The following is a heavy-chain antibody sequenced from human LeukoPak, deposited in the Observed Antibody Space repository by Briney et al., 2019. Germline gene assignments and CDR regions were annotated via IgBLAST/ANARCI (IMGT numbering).Heavy chain of an antibody. CDR2: ISYDGSNK. D-gene: IGHD6-19*01. CDR1: GFTFSSYA. Sequence: SGGSLRLSCVVSGFTFSSYAMHWVRQAPGKGLEWVAVISYDGSNKYYADSVKGRFTIFRDNSKNTLYLQMNSLRAEDTAVYYCARARSGWYLGQFDYWGQGTLVTVSS. J-gene: IGHJ4*02. V-gene: IGHV3-30*04. CDR3: ARARSGWYLGQFDY.